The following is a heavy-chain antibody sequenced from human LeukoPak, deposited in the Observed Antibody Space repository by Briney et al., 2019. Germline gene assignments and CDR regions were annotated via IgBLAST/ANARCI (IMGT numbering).Heavy chain of an antibody. J-gene: IGHJ5*02. CDR1: GGTFSSYA. Sequence: SVKVSCKASGGTFSSYAISWVRQAPGQGLEWMGGIIPIFGTANYAQKFQGRVTITTDESTSTAYMELSSLRSEDTAVYYCARDGGIAAAFGFDPWGQGTLVTVSS. V-gene: IGHV1-69*05. CDR3: ARDGGIAAAFGFDP. D-gene: IGHD6-13*01. CDR2: IIPIFGTA.